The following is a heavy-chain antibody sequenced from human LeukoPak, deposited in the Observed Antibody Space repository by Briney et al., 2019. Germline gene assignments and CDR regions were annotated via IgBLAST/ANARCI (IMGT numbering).Heavy chain of an antibody. V-gene: IGHV3-33*08. CDR2: IHHDGSNK. Sequence: PGGSLRLSCAASGFTFSDYYLSWVRQAPGKGLDWVAFIHHDGSNKYYADSVRGRFTISRDNSKNTLYLQMNSLIAEDTAVYYCARKLWFGEPCCYFDYWGQGTLVTVSS. D-gene: IGHD3-10*01. J-gene: IGHJ4*02. CDR1: GFTFSDYY. CDR3: ARKLWFGEPCCYFDY.